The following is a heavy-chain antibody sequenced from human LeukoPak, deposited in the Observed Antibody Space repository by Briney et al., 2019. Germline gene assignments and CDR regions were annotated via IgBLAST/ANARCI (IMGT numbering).Heavy chain of an antibody. CDR1: GFTFSDYY. CDR3: ARDYLWTYYYDSSGYDWNFGDY. CDR2: ISSSGSTI. J-gene: IGHJ4*02. Sequence: GALRLSCAASGFTFSDYYMSWIRQAPGKGLEWVSYISSSGSTIYYADSVKGRFTISRDNAKNSLYLQMNSLRAEDTAVYYCARDYLWTYYYDSSGYDWNFGDYWGQGTLVTVSS. V-gene: IGHV3-11*01. D-gene: IGHD3-22*01.